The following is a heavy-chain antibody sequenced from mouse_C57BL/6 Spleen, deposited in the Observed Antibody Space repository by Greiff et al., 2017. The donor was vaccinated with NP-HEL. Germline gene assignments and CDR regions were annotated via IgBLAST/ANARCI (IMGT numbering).Heavy chain of an antibody. J-gene: IGHJ2*01. CDR1: GYTFTSYG. D-gene: IGHD5-1*01. CDR3: ARGGVPGDY. V-gene: IGHV1-81*01. CDR2: IYPRSGNT. Sequence: VQLQQSGAELARPGASVKLSCKASGYTFTSYGISWVKQRTGQGLEWIGEIYPRSGNTYYNEKFKGKATLTAAKYSSTADMELRSLTSEDSAVYFCARGGVPGDYWGQGTTLTVSS.